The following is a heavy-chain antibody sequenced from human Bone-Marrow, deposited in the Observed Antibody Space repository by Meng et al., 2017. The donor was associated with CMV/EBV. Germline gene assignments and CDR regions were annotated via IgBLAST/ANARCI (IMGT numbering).Heavy chain of an antibody. CDR3: ARDLAGYSGYDLRN. Sequence: ASVKVSCKASGYTFTGYYMHWVRQAPGQGLEWMGWINPNSGGTNYAQKFQGRVTMTRDTSISTAYMELSGLRSDDTAVYYCARDLAGYSGYDLRNWGQGTLVTVSS. CDR1: GYTFTGYY. CDR2: INPNSGGT. V-gene: IGHV1-2*02. J-gene: IGHJ4*02. D-gene: IGHD5-12*01.